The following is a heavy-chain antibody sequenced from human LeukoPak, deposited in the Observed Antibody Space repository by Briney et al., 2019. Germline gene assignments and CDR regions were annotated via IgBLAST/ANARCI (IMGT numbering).Heavy chain of an antibody. D-gene: IGHD4-17*01. Sequence: PGASLRLSCAASGFTFSSYAMSWVRQAPGKGLEWVSAISGSGGSTYYADSVKGRFTISRDNSKNTLYLQMNSLRAEDTAVYYCAKDGIHDCGDYVFSNWGQGTLVTVSS. CDR1: GFTFSSYA. CDR3: AKDGIHDCGDYVFSN. V-gene: IGHV3-23*01. CDR2: ISGSGGST. J-gene: IGHJ4*02.